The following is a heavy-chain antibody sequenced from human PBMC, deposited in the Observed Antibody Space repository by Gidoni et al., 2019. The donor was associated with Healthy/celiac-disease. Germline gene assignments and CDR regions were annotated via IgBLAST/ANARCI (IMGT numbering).Heavy chain of an antibody. CDR1: GFTFSRYG. CDR3: ARDFSDYDSQLWVEEYYYYGMDV. J-gene: IGHJ6*02. Sequence: QVQLVESGGGVVQPGRSLRLSCAASGFTFSRYGMPWVRQAPGKGLEWVAVIWYDGSNKYYADSVKGRFTISRDNSKNTLYLQMNSLRAEDTAVYYCARDFSDYDSQLWVEEYYYYGMDVWGQGTTVTVSS. D-gene: IGHD5-12*01. CDR2: IWYDGSNK. V-gene: IGHV3-33*01.